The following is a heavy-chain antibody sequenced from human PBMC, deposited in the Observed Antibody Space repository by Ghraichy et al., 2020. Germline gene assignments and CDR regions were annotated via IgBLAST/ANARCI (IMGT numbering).Heavy chain of an antibody. V-gene: IGHV3-48*02. J-gene: IGHJ6*02. D-gene: IGHD3-22*01. CDR2: ISSSSSTI. CDR3: AREVPSSGRYYPGMDV. CDR1: GFTFSSYS. Sequence: GGSLRLSCAASGFTFSSYSMNWVRQAPGKGLEWVSYISSSSSTIYYADSVKGRLTISRDNAKNSLYLQRNSLRNEDTAVYYCAREVPSSGRYYPGMDVWVPGTTVSVSS.